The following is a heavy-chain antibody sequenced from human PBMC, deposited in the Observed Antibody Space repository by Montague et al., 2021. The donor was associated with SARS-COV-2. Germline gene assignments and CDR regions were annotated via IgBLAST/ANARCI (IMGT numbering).Heavy chain of an antibody. V-gene: IGHV4-39*01. D-gene: IGHD3-10*01. Sequence: SETLSLTCTVSGGSITRNYYWGWIRQPPGKGLEWVGNIYYSGTTFINPSLESRVTISVDASKNQFSLNLTSVTAADTAVYYCARPLVRGVPKAFDIWGQGALAIVSS. CDR1: GGSITRNYY. CDR3: ARPLVRGVPKAFDI. CDR2: IYYSGTT. J-gene: IGHJ3*02.